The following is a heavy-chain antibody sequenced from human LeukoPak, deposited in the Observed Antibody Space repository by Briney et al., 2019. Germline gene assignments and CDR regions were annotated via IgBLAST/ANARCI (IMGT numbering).Heavy chain of an antibody. D-gene: IGHD2-2*02. Sequence: GGSLRLSCAASGFTFSSYAMHWVRQAPGKGLEWVAVISYDGSNKYYADSVKSRFTISRDNSKNTLYLQMNSLRAEDTAVYYCARDERRYCSSTSCYNYWGQGTLVTVSS. V-gene: IGHV3-30*04. J-gene: IGHJ4*02. CDR1: GFTFSSYA. CDR3: ARDERRYCSSTSCYNY. CDR2: ISYDGSNK.